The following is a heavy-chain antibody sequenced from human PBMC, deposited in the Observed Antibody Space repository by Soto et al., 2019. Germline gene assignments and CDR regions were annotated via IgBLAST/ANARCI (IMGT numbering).Heavy chain of an antibody. V-gene: IGHV3-30-3*01. CDR2: ISYDGSNK. Sequence: LRLSCAASGFTFSSYAMHWVRQAPGKGLEWVAVISYDGSNKYYADSVKGRFTISRDNSKNTLYLQMNSLRAEDTAVYYCAREDTMIVEGNWFDPWSQGTLVTVSS. D-gene: IGHD3-22*01. CDR3: AREDTMIVEGNWFDP. J-gene: IGHJ5*02. CDR1: GFTFSSYA.